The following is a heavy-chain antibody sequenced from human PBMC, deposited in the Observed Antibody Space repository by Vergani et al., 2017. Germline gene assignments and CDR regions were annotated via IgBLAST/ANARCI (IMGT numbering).Heavy chain of an antibody. CDR3: ATSIKAARDNWNDVLRPLDY. CDR2: INAGNGNT. J-gene: IGHJ4*02. Sequence: QVQLVQSGAEVKKPGASVKVSCKASGYTFTSYAMHWVRQAPGQRLEWMGWINAGNGNTKYSQKFQGRVTITRDTSASTAYMELSSLRSEDTAVYYCATSIKAARDNWNDVLRPLDYWGQGTLVTVSS. V-gene: IGHV1-3*01. CDR1: GYTFTSYA. D-gene: IGHD1-20*01.